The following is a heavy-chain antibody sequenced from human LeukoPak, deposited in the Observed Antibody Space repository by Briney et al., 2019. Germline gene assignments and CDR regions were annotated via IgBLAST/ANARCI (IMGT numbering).Heavy chain of an antibody. V-gene: IGHV3-7*01. Sequence: PGGSLRLSCEASGFRFSSYWMTWVRQAPGKGLEWVAEIKQDGSEDYYVDSVKGRFAISRDNAKNSLYLQMNSLRAEDTAVYYCARDRDSGSISWYFLFDYWGQGSLVTVSS. CDR2: IKQDGSED. J-gene: IGHJ4*02. D-gene: IGHD2-2*01. CDR1: GFRFSSYW. CDR3: ARDRDSGSISWYFLFDY.